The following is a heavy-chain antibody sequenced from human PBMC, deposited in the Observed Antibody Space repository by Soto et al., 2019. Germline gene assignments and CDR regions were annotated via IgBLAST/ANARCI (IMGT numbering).Heavy chain of an antibody. J-gene: IGHJ4*01. V-gene: IGHV3-33*01. CDR1: GFTFSTYG. CDR2: IWYDGSNQ. Sequence: GGSLRLSCAPSGFTFSTYGMHWVRQAPGKGLEWVAVIWYDGSNQYYADSVKGRFTLSRDNAQNSLQLQMNSLRAEDTAIYFCARVAYGNGWIFDHWGQGTLVTVSS. D-gene: IGHD6-19*01. CDR3: ARVAYGNGWIFDH.